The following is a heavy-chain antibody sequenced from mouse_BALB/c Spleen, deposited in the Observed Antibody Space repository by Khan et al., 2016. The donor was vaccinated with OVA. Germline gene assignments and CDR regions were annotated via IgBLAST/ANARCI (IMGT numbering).Heavy chain of an antibody. D-gene: IGHD2-4*01. CDR1: GYSITSNYA. Sequence: VQLQESGPGLVKPSQSLSLTCTVTGYSITSNYAWNWIRQFPGNKLEWMGYISYSGSTSYHPSLKSRFSITRDTSKNQFFLQLNSVTTEDTATYYWARGNYDGYAMDYWGQGTSVTVSS. J-gene: IGHJ4*01. CDR3: ARGNYDGYAMDY. V-gene: IGHV3-2*02. CDR2: ISYSGST.